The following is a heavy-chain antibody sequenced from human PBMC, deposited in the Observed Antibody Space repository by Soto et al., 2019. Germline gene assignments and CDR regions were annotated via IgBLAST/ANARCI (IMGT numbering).Heavy chain of an antibody. CDR1: GGSISSTXYY. J-gene: IGHJ5*02. Sequence: QLQLQESGPGLVKPSETLSLTCSLSGGSISSTXYYWGWIRQPPGKGLEWIGSIYYSGTTFYNASLKGRVTISVDTSKNQFSLRLTSVTATDTAVYFCARQKWEQPKWFDPWGQGTLVTVSS. V-gene: IGHV4-39*01. CDR3: ARQKWEQPKWFDP. D-gene: IGHD1-26*01. CDR2: IYYSGTT.